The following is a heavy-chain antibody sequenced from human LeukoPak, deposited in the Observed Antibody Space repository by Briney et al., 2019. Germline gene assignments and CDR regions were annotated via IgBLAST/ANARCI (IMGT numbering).Heavy chain of an antibody. CDR3: ARAPRAVGVTLYFDY. CDR2: ISGSGGDI. CDR1: GFTFSDYY. J-gene: IGHJ4*02. V-gene: IGHV3-11*01. D-gene: IGHD1-26*01. Sequence: GGSLRLSCATSGFTFSDYYMSWIRQAPGKGLEWLSYISGSGGDIHYADSVKGRFTISRDNAKNSLYLQMNSLRAEDTAMYYCARAPRAVGVTLYFDYWGQGILVTVSS.